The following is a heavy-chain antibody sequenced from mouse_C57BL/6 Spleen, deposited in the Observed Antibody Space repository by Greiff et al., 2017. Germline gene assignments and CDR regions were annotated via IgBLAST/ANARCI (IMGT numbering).Heavy chain of an antibody. V-gene: IGHV1-59*01. J-gene: IGHJ2*01. D-gene: IGHD2-2*01. CDR2: IGPSDSYT. Sequence: VQLQQPGAELVRPGTSVKLSCKASGYTFTSYWMHWVQQRPGQGLEWIGVIGPSDSYTNYNQKFQGKATLTVDTSASTAYMQLSSLTSEDSAVYYCARGWLRRFDYWGQGTTLTVSS. CDR1: GYTFTSYW. CDR3: ARGWLRRFDY.